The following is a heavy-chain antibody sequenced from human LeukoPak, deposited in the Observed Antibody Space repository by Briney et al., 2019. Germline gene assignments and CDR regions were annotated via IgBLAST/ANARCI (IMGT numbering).Heavy chain of an antibody. CDR1: GYTFTGYY. Sequence: GASVKVSCKASGYTFTGYYMHWVRQAPGQGLEWMGRINPNSGGTNYAQKFQGRVTMTRDTSISTAYMGLSRLRSDDTAVYYCARGSYYDSSGYNYWGQGTLVTVSS. CDR3: ARGSYYDSSGYNY. CDR2: INPNSGGT. V-gene: IGHV1-2*06. D-gene: IGHD3-22*01. J-gene: IGHJ4*02.